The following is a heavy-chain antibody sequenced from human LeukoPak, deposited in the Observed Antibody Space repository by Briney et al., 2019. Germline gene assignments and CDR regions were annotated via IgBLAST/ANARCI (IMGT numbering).Heavy chain of an antibody. CDR1: GFTFDDYA. V-gene: IGHV3-43*02. D-gene: IGHD3-10*01. CDR2: ISGDGGST. CDR3: AKDLFCGSGSYHNWFDP. Sequence: PGGSLSLSCAASGFTFDDYAMHWVRQAPGKGLEWVSLISGDGGSTYYADSVKGRFTISRDNSKNSLYLQMNSLRTEDTALYYCAKDLFCGSGSYHNWFDPWGQGTLVTVSS. J-gene: IGHJ5*02.